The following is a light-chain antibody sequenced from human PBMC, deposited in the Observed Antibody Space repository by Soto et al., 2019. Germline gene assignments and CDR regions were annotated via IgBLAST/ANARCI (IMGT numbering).Light chain of an antibody. CDR1: QSVSSN. J-gene: IGKJ1*01. V-gene: IGKV3-15*01. Sequence: EIVMTQSPATLSVSPGERATLSCRASQSVSSNLAWYQQKPGQAPRLIIYGASTRATGIPARFSGSGSGTDFTLTISRLEPEDVAVYYCQQYGSSPRTLGQGTKVDIK. CDR3: QQYGSSPRT. CDR2: GAS.